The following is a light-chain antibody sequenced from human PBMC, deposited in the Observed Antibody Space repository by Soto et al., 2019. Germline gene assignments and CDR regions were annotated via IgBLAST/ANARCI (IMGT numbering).Light chain of an antibody. Sequence: QSALTQPASVSGSPGQSITISCTGTSSDVGGYNYVSWYQQHPGKAPKLMIYEVSNRPSGVSNRFSGSKSGNTASLTISGLQAEDEADYYCSSFAGSYTFWVFGGGTQLTVL. V-gene: IGLV2-14*01. CDR2: EVS. CDR1: SSDVGGYNY. J-gene: IGLJ3*02. CDR3: SSFAGSYTFWV.